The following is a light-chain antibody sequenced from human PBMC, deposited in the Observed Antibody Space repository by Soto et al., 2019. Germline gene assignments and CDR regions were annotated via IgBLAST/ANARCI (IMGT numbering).Light chain of an antibody. Sequence: DIQMTQSPSSLSASVGDRVTITCRASQNIDTYLNWYQQKSGKGPHLLIYAASTLQSGVPSRFSGSGSGTDFTLTISSLQPEDFAHYFCQQSYSPPFTFGGGAKVEIK. CDR3: QQSYSPPFT. CDR1: QNIDTY. V-gene: IGKV1-39*01. J-gene: IGKJ4*01. CDR2: AAS.